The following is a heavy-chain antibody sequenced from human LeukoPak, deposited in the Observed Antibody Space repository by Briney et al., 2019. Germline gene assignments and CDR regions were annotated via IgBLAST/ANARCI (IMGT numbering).Heavy chain of an antibody. V-gene: IGHV4-34*01. Sequence: PSETLSLTCAVYGGSFSGYYWSWIRQPPGKGLEWIGEINHSGSTNYNPSLKSRVTISVDTSKNQFSLKLSSVTAADTAVYYCARGLVRYDYVWGSYRSSGRFDYWGQGTLVTVSS. CDR2: INHSGST. J-gene: IGHJ4*02. CDR1: GGSFSGYY. D-gene: IGHD3-16*02. CDR3: ARGLVRYDYVWGSYRSSGRFDY.